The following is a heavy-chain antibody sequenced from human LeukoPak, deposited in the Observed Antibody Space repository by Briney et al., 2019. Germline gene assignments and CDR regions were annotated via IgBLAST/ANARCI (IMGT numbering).Heavy chain of an antibody. J-gene: IGHJ4*02. D-gene: IGHD3-22*01. V-gene: IGHV3-48*03. CDR1: GFTFSSYE. CDR3: ARDISKTGYDSSGYDY. CDR2: ISSSGSTI. Sequence: GGSLRLSCAASGFTFSSYEMNWVRQAPGKGLEWVSYISSSGSTIYYADSVKGRFTISRDNAKNSLYLQMNSLRAEDTAVYYCARDISKTGYDSSGYDYWGQGTLVTVSS.